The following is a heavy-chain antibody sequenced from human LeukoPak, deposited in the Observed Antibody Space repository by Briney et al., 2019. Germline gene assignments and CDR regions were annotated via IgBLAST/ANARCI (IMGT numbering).Heavy chain of an antibody. CDR3: AKKVQWGYNWFDP. CDR2: IRYDGSNK. D-gene: IGHD1-26*01. Sequence: GGSLRLSCVASGFTFSSYCMHWVRQAPGKGLEWVAFIRYDGSNKYYADVVKGRFTVSRDNSKHTLYLPVNILRAEDTAVYYCAKKVQWGYNWFDPWGQGALVTVCS. CDR1: GFTFSSYC. J-gene: IGHJ5*02. V-gene: IGHV3-30*02.